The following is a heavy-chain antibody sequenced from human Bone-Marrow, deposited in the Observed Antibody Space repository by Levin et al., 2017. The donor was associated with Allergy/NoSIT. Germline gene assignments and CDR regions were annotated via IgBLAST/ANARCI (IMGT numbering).Heavy chain of an antibody. CDR2: INPNAGNT. D-gene: IGHD1-26*01. J-gene: IGHJ4*02. CDR1: GYTFTTYY. Sequence: ASVKVSCKASGYTFTTYYIHWVRQAPGQGLEWMGIINPNAGNTKYTQQFQGRVTMTRDTYTGTVYMELNSLRSEDTAVYYCAREWPESYFFDYWGQGTLVTVSS. CDR3: AREWPESYFFDY. V-gene: IGHV1-46*01.